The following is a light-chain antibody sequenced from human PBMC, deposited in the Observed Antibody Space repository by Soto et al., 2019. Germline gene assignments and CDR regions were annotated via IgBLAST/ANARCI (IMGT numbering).Light chain of an antibody. V-gene: IGKV3-20*01. CDR1: QTISSGN. CDR2: GVS. Sequence: EFVLTQSPGTLSLSPGERATLSCRASQTISSGNLAWYQQKPGQAPRLLIYGVSTRATGIPDRFSGSGSGTDFTLTISRLEPEDFAVYYCQQYGSSSYTFGQGTKLEIK. CDR3: QQYGSSSYT. J-gene: IGKJ2*01.